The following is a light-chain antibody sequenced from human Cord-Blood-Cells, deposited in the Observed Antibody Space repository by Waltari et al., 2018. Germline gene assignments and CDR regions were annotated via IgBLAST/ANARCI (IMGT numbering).Light chain of an antibody. CDR3: QQFNNYPLT. CDR2: DAS. Sequence: AIQLTQSPSSLSASVGDRVTITCRASQGISSALAWYQQKPGKAPNLLIYDASSLESGVPSRFSGSGSGTDFTLTNSSLQPEDFATYYCQQFNNYPLTFGGGTKVEIK. V-gene: IGKV1D-13*01. J-gene: IGKJ4*01. CDR1: QGISSA.